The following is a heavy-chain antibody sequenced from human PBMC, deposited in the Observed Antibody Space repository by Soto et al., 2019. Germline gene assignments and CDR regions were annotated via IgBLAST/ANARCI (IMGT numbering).Heavy chain of an antibody. CDR3: ARREVGTTLDFDY. D-gene: IGHD1-26*01. V-gene: IGHV1-18*01. Sequence: QVQLVQSGAEVKKPGASVKVSCKASGYTFSSYGISWVRQAPGQGLEWMGWISAYNGNTMYAQKVQGRVTMTTHTPTSTAYMELRSLRSADTAVYYCARREVGTTLDFDYWGQGTLVTVSS. J-gene: IGHJ4*02. CDR1: GYTFSSYG. CDR2: ISAYNGNT.